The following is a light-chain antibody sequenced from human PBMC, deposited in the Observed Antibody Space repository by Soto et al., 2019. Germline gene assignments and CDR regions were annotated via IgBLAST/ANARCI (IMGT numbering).Light chain of an antibody. CDR3: QQYNNWPLLT. J-gene: IGKJ4*01. Sequence: EIAVTQSPATLSVSPEERATLSCRASQSVSSNLAWYQQKPGQAPRLLIYGASTRATGIPARFSGSGSGTEFTLTISSLQSEDFAVYYCQQYNNWPLLTFGGGTKVEIK. CDR1: QSVSSN. CDR2: GAS. V-gene: IGKV3-15*01.